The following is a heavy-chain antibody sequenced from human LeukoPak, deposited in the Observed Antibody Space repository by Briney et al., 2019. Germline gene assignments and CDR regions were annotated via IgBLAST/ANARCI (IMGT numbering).Heavy chain of an antibody. CDR2: ISSSGSTI. V-gene: IGHV3-48*03. CDR3: ARQVSVDTAMANDAFDI. Sequence: GGSLRLSCAASGFTFSSYEMNWVRLAPGKGLEWVSYISSSGSTIYYADSVKGRFTISRDNAKNSLYLQMNSLRAEDTAVYYCARQVSVDTAMANDAFDIWGQGTMVTVSS. J-gene: IGHJ3*02. CDR1: GFTFSSYE. D-gene: IGHD5-18*01.